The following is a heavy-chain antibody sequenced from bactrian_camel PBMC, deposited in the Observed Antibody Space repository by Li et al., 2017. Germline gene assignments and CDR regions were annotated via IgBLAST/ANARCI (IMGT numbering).Heavy chain of an antibody. Sequence: QLVESGGGSVQAGGSLRLSCAASAVVYTSYCVGWFRQTPGNEREEVATVDSDGITSYRESVKGRFTISQDVAKNTLFLQMDSLKPEDTAMYYCALKTFCGGSAWGATTSYSVWSQGTQVTVS. CDR3: ALKTFCGGSAWGATTSYSV. V-gene: IGHV3S53*01. D-gene: IGHD2*01. CDR1: AVVYTSYC. J-gene: IGHJ4*01. CDR2: VDSDGIT.